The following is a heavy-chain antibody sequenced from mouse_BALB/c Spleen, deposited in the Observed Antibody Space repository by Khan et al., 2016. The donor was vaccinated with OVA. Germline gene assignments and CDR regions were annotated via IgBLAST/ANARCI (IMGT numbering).Heavy chain of an antibody. CDR2: INTYTGEP. CDR3: ARAASYCDFDV. Sequence: QIQLVQSGPELKKPGETVKISCKASGYTFTNYGMNWVKQAPGKGIKGRGWINTYTGEPTYTDDFKGRFAFSLETSASTAYLQINNLKNEDMATYFCARAASYCDFDVWGAGTTLTVSS. CDR1: GYTFTNYG. J-gene: IGHJ1*01. V-gene: IGHV9-1*02.